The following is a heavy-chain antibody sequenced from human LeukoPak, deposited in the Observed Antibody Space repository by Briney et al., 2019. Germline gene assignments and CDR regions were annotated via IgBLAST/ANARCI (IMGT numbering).Heavy chain of an antibody. CDR3: ATYRQVLLPFES. Sequence: GGSLRLSCSASGFTFSTFAMIWVRQPPGKGLEWVSSIFPSGGEIHYADSVRGRFTISRDNSKSTLSLQMNSLRAEDTAIYYCATYRQVLLPFESWGQGTLVTVSS. CDR2: IFPSGGEI. D-gene: IGHD2-8*02. V-gene: IGHV3-23*01. J-gene: IGHJ4*02. CDR1: GFTFSTFA.